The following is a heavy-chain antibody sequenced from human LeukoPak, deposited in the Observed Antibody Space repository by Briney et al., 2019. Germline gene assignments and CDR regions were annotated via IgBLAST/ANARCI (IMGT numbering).Heavy chain of an antibody. D-gene: IGHD1-26*01. V-gene: IGHV4-38-2*02. CDR1: GYSISNGYY. Sequence: SETLSLTCTVSGYSISNGYYWGWVRQPPGKGLEWIGSIYHSGSTYYNPSLKSRVTISVDTSKNQFSLKLSSVTAADTAVYYCARGEWEIGLFFDYWGQGTLVTVSS. J-gene: IGHJ4*02. CDR2: IYHSGST. CDR3: ARGEWEIGLFFDY.